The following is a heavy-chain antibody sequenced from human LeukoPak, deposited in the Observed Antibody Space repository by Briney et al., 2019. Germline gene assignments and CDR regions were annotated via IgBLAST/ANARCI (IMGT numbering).Heavy chain of an antibody. V-gene: IGHV3-21*01. D-gene: IGHD7-27*01. Sequence: PGGSLRLSCAASGFTFSSYSMNWVRQAPGKGLEWVSSISSSSSYIYYADSVKGRFTISRDNAKNSLYLQMNSLRAEDTAVYYCARELVMRNWGSYYYYYGMDVWGQGTTVTVSS. CDR3: ARELVMRNWGSYYYYYGMDV. CDR2: ISSSSSYI. J-gene: IGHJ6*02. CDR1: GFTFSSYS.